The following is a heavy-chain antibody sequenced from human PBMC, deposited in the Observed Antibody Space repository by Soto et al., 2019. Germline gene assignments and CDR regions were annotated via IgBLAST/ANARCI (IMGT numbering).Heavy chain of an antibody. CDR3: ARDSEFGVVINYYYYYGMDV. D-gene: IGHD3-3*01. J-gene: IGHJ6*02. V-gene: IGHV3-21*01. CDR2: ISSSSSYI. CDR1: GFTFSSYS. Sequence: EVQLVESGGGLVKPGGSLRLSCAASGFTFSSYSMNWVRQAPGKGLEWVPSISSSSSYIYYADSVKGRFTISRDNAKNSLYLQMNSLRAEDTAVYYCARDSEFGVVINYYYYYGMDVWGQGTTVTVSS.